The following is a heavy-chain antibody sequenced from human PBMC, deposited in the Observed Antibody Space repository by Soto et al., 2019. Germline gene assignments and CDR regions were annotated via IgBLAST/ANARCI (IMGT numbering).Heavy chain of an antibody. CDR2: IKQDGSDT. CDR1: GLNLMNSR. CDR3: AKEKISTSCCNWFDP. Sequence: GGPLRVSCAAAGLNLMNSRMSWVSKNTGKGLEWVANIKQDGSDTYYADSVKGRFTISRDNSKNTLYLQMNSLRAEDTAVYYCAKEKISTSCCNWFDPWGQGTLVTVSS. D-gene: IGHD2-2*01. V-gene: IGHV3-7*05. J-gene: IGHJ5*02.